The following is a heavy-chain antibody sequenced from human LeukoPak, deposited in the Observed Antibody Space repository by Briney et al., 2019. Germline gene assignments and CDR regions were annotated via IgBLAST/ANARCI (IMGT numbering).Heavy chain of an antibody. V-gene: IGHV5-51*01. CDR2: IYPGDSDT. J-gene: IGHJ4*02. Sequence: GECLKISCKGSGYSFTSYCIGGGRQMPGKGLEWMGIIYPGDSDTSYSPSFQGQVTISADKSISTAYLQWSSLKASDAAMYYCARLVGRGDDADYWGQGTLVTVSS. CDR1: GYSFTSYC. CDR3: ARLVGRGDDADY. D-gene: IGHD3-10*01.